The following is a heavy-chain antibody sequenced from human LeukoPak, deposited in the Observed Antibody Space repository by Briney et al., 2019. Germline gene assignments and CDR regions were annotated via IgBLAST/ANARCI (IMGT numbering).Heavy chain of an antibody. CDR2: IYYSGST. V-gene: IGHV4-59*02. CDR3: ARLSSLANIAARGRTWFDT. Sequence: SETLSLTCTVSGGSVNNSYWTWIRQPPGKGLEWIGHIYYSGSTNYSPSLKSRVTISVDTSKNQFSLKLSSVTAADTAVYYCARLSSLANIAARGRTWFDTWGQGSLVTVSS. J-gene: IGHJ5*02. D-gene: IGHD6-6*01. CDR1: GGSVNNSY.